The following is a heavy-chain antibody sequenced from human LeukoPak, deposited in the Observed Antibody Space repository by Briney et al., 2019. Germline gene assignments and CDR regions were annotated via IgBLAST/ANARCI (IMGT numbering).Heavy chain of an antibody. Sequence: GGSLRLSCAASGFTFSSYSMNWVRQAPGKGLEWVSSISSSSSYIYYADSVKGRFTISRDNAKNSLYLQMNSLRAEDTAVYYCAKDLRYYYDSSGYQIINWFDPWGQGTLVTVSS. CDR2: ISSSSSYI. D-gene: IGHD3-22*01. CDR1: GFTFSSYS. V-gene: IGHV3-21*01. CDR3: AKDLRYYYDSSGYQIINWFDP. J-gene: IGHJ5*02.